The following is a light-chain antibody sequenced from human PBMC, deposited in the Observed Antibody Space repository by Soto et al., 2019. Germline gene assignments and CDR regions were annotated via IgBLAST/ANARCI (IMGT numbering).Light chain of an antibody. V-gene: IGLV6-57*04. CDR2: EDN. CDR1: SXXLASNY. CDR3: QSYDSSNKV. Sequence: NFMLTQPHSVSESPGKTVTISCTRXSXXLASNYVQWYQQRPGSAPTTVIYEDNQRPSGVPDRFSGSIDSSSNSASLTISGLKTEDEADYYCQSYDSSNKVFGGGTKLTVL. J-gene: IGLJ3*02.